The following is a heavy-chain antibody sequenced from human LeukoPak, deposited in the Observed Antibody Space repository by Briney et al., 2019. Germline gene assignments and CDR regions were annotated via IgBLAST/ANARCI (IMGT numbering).Heavy chain of an antibody. J-gene: IGHJ4*02. CDR2: ITGSGGGT. CDR3: ARGFTSSGSYPPYYFDY. Sequence: GGSLRLSCASSGLTFSNFAMNWVRQAPGKGLEWVSSITGSGGGTYYADSVKGRFTISRDNSKNTLYLQMNSLRAEDTAVYYCARGFTSSGSYPPYYFDYWGQGTLVTVSS. D-gene: IGHD1-26*01. V-gene: IGHV3-23*01. CDR1: GLTFSNFA.